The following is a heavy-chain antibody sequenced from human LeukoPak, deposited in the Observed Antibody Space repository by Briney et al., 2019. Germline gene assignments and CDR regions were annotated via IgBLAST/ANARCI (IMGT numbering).Heavy chain of an antibody. Sequence: PGGSLRLSCAASGFTFSSYGMSWVRQAPGKGLEWVSAISGSGGSTYYADSVKGRFTISRDISKNTLYLQLNSLRAEDTAVYYCAKYRIHYYYYMDVWGKGTTVTISS. J-gene: IGHJ6*03. CDR3: AKYRIHYYYYMDV. CDR1: GFTFSSYG. V-gene: IGHV3-23*01. CDR2: ISGSGGST.